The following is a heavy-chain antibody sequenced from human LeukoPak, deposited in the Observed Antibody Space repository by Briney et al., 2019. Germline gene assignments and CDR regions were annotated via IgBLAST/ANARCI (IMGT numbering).Heavy chain of an antibody. V-gene: IGHV4-39*07. CDR3: GRDSGFWLY. D-gene: IGHD3-22*01. J-gene: IGHJ4*02. CDR2: IYSTGTT. Sequence: SETLSLTCTVSGDSITSGSWGWIRQTPGKGLEWIGNIYSTGTTSYSPSVKSRVTMSVDTSKNQFSLKLDSVTAADTAVYYCGRDSGFWLYWGQGTLVTVSS. CDR1: GDSITSGS.